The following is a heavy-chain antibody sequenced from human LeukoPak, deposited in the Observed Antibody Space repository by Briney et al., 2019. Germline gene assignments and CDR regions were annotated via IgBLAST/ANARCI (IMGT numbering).Heavy chain of an antibody. CDR1: EYSFTSYW. D-gene: IGHD3-22*01. J-gene: IGHJ4*02. CDR2: IYPGDSDS. CDR3: ARLHPNYYDSSGYYYFDY. V-gene: IGHV5-51*01. Sequence: GESLKISCKGSEYSFTSYWIGWVRQMPGKGLEWMGIIYPGDSDSRYSPSFQGQVTISADKSISTAYLQWSSLKASDTAMYYCARLHPNYYDSSGYYYFDYWGQGTLVTVSS.